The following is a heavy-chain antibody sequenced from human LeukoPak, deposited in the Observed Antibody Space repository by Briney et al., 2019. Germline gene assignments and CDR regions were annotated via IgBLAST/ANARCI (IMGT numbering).Heavy chain of an antibody. Sequence: SQTLSLTCTVSGGSISSGGYYWSWIRQSPGKGLEWIGYIYSSGSTDYNPALKSRATISLDTSKNQFSLRLSSVTAADTAIYYCARADLHGDNPFDCLDIWGQGTMLTVSP. CDR2: IYSSGST. CDR3: ARADLHGDNPFDCLDI. D-gene: IGHD4-23*01. J-gene: IGHJ3*02. CDR1: GGSISSGGYY. V-gene: IGHV4-61*09.